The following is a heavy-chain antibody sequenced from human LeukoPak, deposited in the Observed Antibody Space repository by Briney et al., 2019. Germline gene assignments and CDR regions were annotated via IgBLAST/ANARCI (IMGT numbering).Heavy chain of an antibody. Sequence: GGSLRLSCAASGFTFSSYGMHWVRQAPGKGLEWVAFIRYDGSNKYDADSVKGRFIISRDNSKNTLYLQMNSLRVEDTAVYYCARLVVRGEKAFDIWGQGTMVTVSS. D-gene: IGHD3-10*01. CDR1: GFTFSSYG. J-gene: IGHJ3*02. CDR2: IRYDGSNK. V-gene: IGHV3-30*02. CDR3: ARLVVRGEKAFDI.